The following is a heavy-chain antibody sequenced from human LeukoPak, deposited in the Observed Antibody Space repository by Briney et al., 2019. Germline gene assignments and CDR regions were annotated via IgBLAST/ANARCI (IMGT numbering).Heavy chain of an antibody. CDR1: GFTFSNAW. CDR3: ARTRDSSGYYYTKRSHAFDI. V-gene: IGHV3-21*01. CDR2: ISSSSSYI. D-gene: IGHD3-22*01. J-gene: IGHJ3*02. Sequence: GGSLRLSCAASGFTFSNAWMNWVRQAPGKGLEWVSSISSSSSYIYYADSVKGRFTISRDNAKNSLYLQMNSLRAEDTAVYYCARTRDSSGYYYTKRSHAFDIWGQGTMVTASS.